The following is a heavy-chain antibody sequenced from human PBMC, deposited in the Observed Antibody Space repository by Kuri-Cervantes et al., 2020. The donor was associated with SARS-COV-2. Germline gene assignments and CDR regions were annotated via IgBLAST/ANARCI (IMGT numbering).Heavy chain of an antibody. CDR3: AREGDYSDFRRPNYYYYYMDV. CDR1: GYTFTNYG. CDR2: ISAYNGYT. Sequence: ASVKVSCKASGYTFTNYGMTWVRQAPGQGLEWMGWISAYNGYTIYAQSLQGRVTMTTDTSTTTAYMELRSLRSDDTAVYYCAREGDYSDFRRPNYYYYYMDVWGKGTTVTVSS. D-gene: IGHD4-11*01. J-gene: IGHJ6*03. V-gene: IGHV1-18*01.